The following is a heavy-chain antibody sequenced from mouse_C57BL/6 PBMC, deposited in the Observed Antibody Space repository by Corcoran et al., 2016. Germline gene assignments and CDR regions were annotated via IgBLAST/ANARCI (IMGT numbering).Heavy chain of an antibody. CDR1: GYTFTDYY. Sequence: EVQLQQSGPELVKPGASLKISCKASGYTFTDYYLNWVKQSHGKSLEGIGDINPNNGGTSYNQKFKGKATLTVDKSSSTAYMELRSMTSEDSAVYYCARDYYGSRAWFAYWGQGTLVTVSA. CDR2: INPNNGGT. V-gene: IGHV1-26*01. D-gene: IGHD1-1*01. CDR3: ARDYYGSRAWFAY. J-gene: IGHJ3*01.